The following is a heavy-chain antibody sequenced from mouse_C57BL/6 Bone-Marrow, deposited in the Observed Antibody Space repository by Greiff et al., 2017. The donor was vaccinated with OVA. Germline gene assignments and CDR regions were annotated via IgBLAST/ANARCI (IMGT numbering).Heavy chain of an antibody. J-gene: IGHJ4*01. Sequence: VQLKQPGAELVMPGASVKLSCKASGYTFTSYWMHWVKQRPGQGLEWIGEIDPSDSYTNYNQKFKGKSTLTVDKSSSTAYMQLSSLTSEDSAVYDWARFCGYAMDDWGQGTSVIVSS. V-gene: IGHV1-69*01. CDR2: IDPSDSYT. CDR3: ARFCGYAMDD. CDR1: GYTFTSYW. D-gene: IGHD6-1*01.